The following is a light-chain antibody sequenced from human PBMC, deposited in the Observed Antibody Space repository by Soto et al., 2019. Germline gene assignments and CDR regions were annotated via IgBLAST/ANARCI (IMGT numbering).Light chain of an antibody. Sequence: LLTQSPVTLSVSPREPAXLSCRASQSFRGLLAWYQQKPGQAPRLLIYDAYNRATGIPPRFSGSGSGTDFTLTISSLEPEDSAVYYCQQRHMWPITFGQGTRLEIK. V-gene: IGKV3-11*01. CDR2: DAY. J-gene: IGKJ5*01. CDR3: QQRHMWPIT. CDR1: QSFRGL.